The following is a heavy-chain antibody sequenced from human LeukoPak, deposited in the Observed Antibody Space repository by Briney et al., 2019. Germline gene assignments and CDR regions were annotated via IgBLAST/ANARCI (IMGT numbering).Heavy chain of an antibody. J-gene: IGHJ5*02. Sequence: KPSETLSLTCTVSGGSISSTSYYWGWIRQPPGKGLEWIGSIYYSGSTYYNPSLKSRVTISVDTSKNQFSLKLSSVTAADTAVYYCARHTRRFGSSWYPVGWFDPWGQGTLVTVSS. CDR3: ARHTRRFGSSWYPVGWFDP. CDR1: GGSISSTSYY. V-gene: IGHV4-39*01. D-gene: IGHD6-13*01. CDR2: IYYSGST.